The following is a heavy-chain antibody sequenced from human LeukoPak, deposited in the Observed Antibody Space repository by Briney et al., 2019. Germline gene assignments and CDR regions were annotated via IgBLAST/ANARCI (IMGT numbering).Heavy chain of an antibody. CDR1: GYSFTSYW. D-gene: IGHD4-17*01. CDR3: ARQRDYGDQRAYYYGMDV. CDR2: IDPSDSYT. V-gene: IGHV5-10-1*01. J-gene: IGHJ6*04. Sequence: GESLKISCKGSGYSFTSYWISWVRQMPGTGLEWMGRIDPSDSYTNYSPSFQGHVTISADKSISTAYLQWSSLKASDTAMYYCARQRDYGDQRAYYYGMDVWGKGTTVTVSS.